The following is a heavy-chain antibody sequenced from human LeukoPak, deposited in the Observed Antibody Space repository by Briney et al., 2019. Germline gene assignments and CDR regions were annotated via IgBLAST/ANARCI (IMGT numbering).Heavy chain of an antibody. CDR3: ARVVTQGYFDY. D-gene: IGHD4-23*01. J-gene: IGHJ4*02. CDR1: GGSISSGDYY. V-gene: IGHV4-30-4*08. Sequence: SETLSLTCTVSGGSISSGDYYWSWIRQPPGKGLEWIGYIYYSGSTYYNPSLKSRVTISVDTSKNQFSLKLSSVTAADTAVYDCARVVTQGYFDYWGQGTLVTVTS. CDR2: IYYSGST.